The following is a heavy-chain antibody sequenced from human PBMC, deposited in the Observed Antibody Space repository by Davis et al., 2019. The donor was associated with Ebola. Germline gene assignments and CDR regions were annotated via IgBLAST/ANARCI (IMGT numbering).Heavy chain of an antibody. CDR2: INHSGST. CDR1: GFTFSSYS. D-gene: IGHD6-13*01. CDR3: ARGSRRYSSTLRINWFDP. V-gene: IGHV4-34*01. J-gene: IGHJ5*02. Sequence: ESLKISCAASGFTFSSYSMNWVRQPPGKGLEWIGEINHSGSTNYNPSLKSRVTISVDTSKNQFSLKLSSVTAADTAVYYCARGSRRYSSTLRINWFDPWGQGTLVTVSS.